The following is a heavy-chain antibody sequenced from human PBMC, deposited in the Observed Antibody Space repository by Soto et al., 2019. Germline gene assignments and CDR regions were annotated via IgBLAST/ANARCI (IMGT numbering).Heavy chain of an antibody. D-gene: IGHD3-10*01. Sequence: QVQLVQSGAEVKKPGSSVKVSCKASGDTFSFYTINWVRQAPGLGLEWMGRVNPIVSMSNYAQKYQGRVTITADKSTNTAYMQLSRLRSEDTAIYYCAANYGSGYRAFDYWGQGALVTVSS. CDR3: AANYGSGYRAFDY. CDR2: VNPIVSMS. J-gene: IGHJ4*02. CDR1: GDTFSFYT. V-gene: IGHV1-69*02.